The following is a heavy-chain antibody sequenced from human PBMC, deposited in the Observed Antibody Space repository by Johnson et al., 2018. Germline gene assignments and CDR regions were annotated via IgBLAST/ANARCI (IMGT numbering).Heavy chain of an antibody. J-gene: IGHJ3*02. CDR1: GFTFSSYA. Sequence: EVQLVESGGGLVQPGGSLRLSCAASGFTFSSYAMSWVRQAPGKGLEWVSYISTSGKTLYYADSVKGRFTISRDNSKNTLYLQMNSLRAEDTAGDYCAKDWGCCSGGSGYAALDIWGQGTMVTVSS. CDR3: AKDWGCCSGGSGYAALDI. D-gene: IGHD2-15*01. CDR2: ISTSGKTL. V-gene: IGHV3-23*04.